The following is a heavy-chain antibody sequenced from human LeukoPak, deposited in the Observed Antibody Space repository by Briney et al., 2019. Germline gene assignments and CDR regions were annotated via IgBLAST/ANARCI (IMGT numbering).Heavy chain of an antibody. Sequence: PSETLSLTCTVSGYSISSGYYWGWIRPPPGKGLEWIGSIYHSGSTYYNPSLKSRVTISVDTSKNQFSLKLSSVTAADTAVYYCARVRPRNCTNGVCYQNWFDPWGQGTLVTVSS. CDR3: ARVRPRNCTNGVCYQNWFDP. J-gene: IGHJ5*02. CDR2: IYHSGST. D-gene: IGHD2-8*01. CDR1: GYSISSGYY. V-gene: IGHV4-38-2*02.